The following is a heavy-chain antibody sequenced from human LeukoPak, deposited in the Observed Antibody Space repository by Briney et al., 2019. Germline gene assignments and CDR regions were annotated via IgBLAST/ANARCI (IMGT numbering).Heavy chain of an antibody. Sequence: SVKVSCKASGGTFSSYAIGWVRQAPGQGLEWMGRIIPIFGTASYAQKFQGRVTITTDESTSTAYMELSSLRSEDTAVYYCARVFDYGDYVGWYFDLWGRGTLVTVSS. J-gene: IGHJ2*01. CDR3: ARVFDYGDYVGWYFDL. CDR1: GGTFSSYA. CDR2: IIPIFGTA. D-gene: IGHD4-17*01. V-gene: IGHV1-69*05.